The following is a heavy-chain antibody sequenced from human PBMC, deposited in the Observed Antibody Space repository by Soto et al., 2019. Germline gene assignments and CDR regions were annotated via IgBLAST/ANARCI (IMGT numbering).Heavy chain of an antibody. Sequence: SDTLSLTWTVSGVSISSYYLSWIRHPPGKGLEWIGYIYYSGSTNYNPSLKSRVTISVDTSKNQFSLKLSSVTAADTAVYYCARHYYDSSGYYFKYYFDYWGQGTLVTVSS. CDR1: GVSISSYY. V-gene: IGHV4-59*01. CDR3: ARHYYDSSGYYFKYYFDY. J-gene: IGHJ4*02. D-gene: IGHD3-22*01. CDR2: IYYSGST.